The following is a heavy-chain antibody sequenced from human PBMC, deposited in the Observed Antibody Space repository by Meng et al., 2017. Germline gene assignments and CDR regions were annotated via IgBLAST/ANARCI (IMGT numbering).Heavy chain of an antibody. CDR2: INAGNGNT. Sequence: GQLLQFGAEVKKPWASVKVSCKASGSTFTSYAMHWVRQAPGQRLEWMGWINAGNGNTKYSQKFQGRVTITRDTSASTAYMELSSLRSEDTAVYYCARDDYGDYFDYWGQGTLVTVSS. V-gene: IGHV1-3*01. CDR1: GSTFTSYA. D-gene: IGHD4-17*01. J-gene: IGHJ4*02. CDR3: ARDDYGDYFDY.